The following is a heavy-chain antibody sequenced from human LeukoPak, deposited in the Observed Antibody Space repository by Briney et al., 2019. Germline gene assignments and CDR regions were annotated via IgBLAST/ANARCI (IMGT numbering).Heavy chain of an antibody. CDR3: ARTPANYYYYGMDV. CDR2: IIPIFGTA. J-gene: IGHJ6*02. Sequence: SVKVSCKASGGTFSSNTISWVRQAPGQGLEWMGGIIPIFGTANYAQKFQGRVTITADESTSTAYMELSSLRSEDTAVYYCARTPANYYYYGMDVWGQGTTVTVSS. V-gene: IGHV1-69*13. CDR1: GGTFSSNT.